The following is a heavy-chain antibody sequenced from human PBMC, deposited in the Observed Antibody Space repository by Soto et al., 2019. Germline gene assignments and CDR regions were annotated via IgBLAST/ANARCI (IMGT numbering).Heavy chain of an antibody. CDR2: ITASSAYI. Sequence: EVQLVESGGGLVKPGGSLRLSCAASGFTFNTYDMNWVRQAPGKGLEWVSSITASSAYIYYADSLRGRVTISRDNVRNSLFLQMNSLRAEDPAVYYCVRSGTACLVRLSWFEPWGQGTLVTVSS. D-gene: IGHD3-16*01. V-gene: IGHV3-21*01. CDR1: GFTFNTYD. J-gene: IGHJ5*02. CDR3: VRSGTACLVRLSWFEP.